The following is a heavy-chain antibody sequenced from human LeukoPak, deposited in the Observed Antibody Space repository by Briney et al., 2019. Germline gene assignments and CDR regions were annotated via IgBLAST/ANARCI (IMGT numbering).Heavy chain of an antibody. CDR3: ARDYWAPTRAYYYCSRGYQGSDWYFDF. CDR1: GYTFTSYG. Sequence: ASVKVSCKASGYTFTSYGISWVRQAPGQGLEWMGWISAYNGNTNYAQKLQGRVTMTTDTSTSTAYMELRSLRSDDTAVYYCARDYWAPTRAYYYCSRGYQGSDWYFDFWGRGTLGTGSS. V-gene: IGHV1-18*01. D-gene: IGHD3-22*01. CDR2: ISAYNGNT. J-gene: IGHJ2*01.